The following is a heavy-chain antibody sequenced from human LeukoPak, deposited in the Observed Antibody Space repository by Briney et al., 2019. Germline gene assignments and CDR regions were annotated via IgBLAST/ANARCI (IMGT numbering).Heavy chain of an antibody. J-gene: IGHJ6*03. CDR1: GGSISSYY. V-gene: IGHV4-4*07. Sequence: PSETLSLTCTVSGGSISSYYWSWIRQPAGEGLEWIGRLHTSGSTHYNPSLKSRVTISVDTSKNQFSLKLSSVTAADTAVYYCARAAPPPRDYYYYMDVWGKGTTVTISS. CDR2: LHTSGST. CDR3: ARAAPPPRDYYYYMDV.